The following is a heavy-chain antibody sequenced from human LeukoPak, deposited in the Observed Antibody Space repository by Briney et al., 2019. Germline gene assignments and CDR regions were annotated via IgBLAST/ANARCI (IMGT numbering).Heavy chain of an antibody. Sequence: GGSLRLSCLASGFSFNSYTMNWVREAPGKGLEWVSTISPVSSYTWYAESVKGRFTISRDNPKNSLYLQMDSLRAEDTAVYFCVRDVSRRIGMDVWGQGTTVTVSS. CDR3: VRDVSRRIGMDV. V-gene: IGHV3-21*01. CDR2: ISPVSSYT. CDR1: GFSFNSYT. J-gene: IGHJ6*02. D-gene: IGHD2/OR15-2a*01.